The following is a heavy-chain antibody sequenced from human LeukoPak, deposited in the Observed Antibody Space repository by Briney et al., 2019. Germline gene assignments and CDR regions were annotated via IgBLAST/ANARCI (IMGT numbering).Heavy chain of an antibody. Sequence: PGGSLRLSCAASGFTFDDYGMNWVRQAPGKGLEWVSGINWNGGSTGYADSVKGRFTISRDNAKNSLYLQMNSLRAEDTALYYCARDSGAHDAFDIWGQGTMVTVSS. V-gene: IGHV3-20*04. CDR3: ARDSGAHDAFDI. J-gene: IGHJ3*02. CDR1: GFTFDDYG. CDR2: INWNGGST. D-gene: IGHD3-10*01.